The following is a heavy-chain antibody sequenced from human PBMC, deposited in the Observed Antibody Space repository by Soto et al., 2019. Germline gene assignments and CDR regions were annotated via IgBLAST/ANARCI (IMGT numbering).Heavy chain of an antibody. CDR3: AFEARSAAAGFFY. V-gene: IGHV1-8*01. Sequence: VKVSCKASGYTFTSYDINWVRQATGQGLEWMGWMNPNSGNTGYAQKFQGRVTMTRNTSISTAYMELSSLRSEDTAVYYCAFEARSAAAGFFYWGQGTLVTVS. D-gene: IGHD6-13*01. CDR1: GYTFTSYD. J-gene: IGHJ4*02. CDR2: MNPNSGNT.